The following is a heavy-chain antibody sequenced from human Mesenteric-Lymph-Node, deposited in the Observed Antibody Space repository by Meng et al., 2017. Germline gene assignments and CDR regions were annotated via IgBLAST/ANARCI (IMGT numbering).Heavy chain of an antibody. V-gene: IGHV3-7*01. Sequence: GESLKISCDASGFSFRTYWMNWARQAPGKGLEWMAKIKQGGSENYYVDSVKGRFTISRDNAKNSLYLQMNSLRAEDTAVYYCWGTPREYYYYYGMDVWGQGTTVTVSS. D-gene: IGHD1-1*01. CDR1: GFSFRTYW. J-gene: IGHJ6*02. CDR3: WGTPREYYYYYGMDV. CDR2: IKQGGSEN.